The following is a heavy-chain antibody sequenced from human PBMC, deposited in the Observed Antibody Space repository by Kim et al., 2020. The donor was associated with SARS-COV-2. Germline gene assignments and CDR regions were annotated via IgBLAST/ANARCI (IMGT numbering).Heavy chain of an antibody. CDR3: ARASVAAGTDYYGMDV. D-gene: IGHD6-13*01. CDR1: GYTFTSYG. Sequence: ASVKVSCKASGYTFTSYGISWVRRAPGQGLEWMGWISAYNGNTNYAQKLQGRVTMTTDTSTSTAYMELRSLRSDDTAVYYCARASVAAGTDYYGMDVWGQGTTVTVSS. V-gene: IGHV1-18*04. CDR2: ISAYNGNT. J-gene: IGHJ6*02.